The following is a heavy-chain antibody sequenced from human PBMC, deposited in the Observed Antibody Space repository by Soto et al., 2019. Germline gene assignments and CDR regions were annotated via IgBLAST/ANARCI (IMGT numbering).Heavy chain of an antibody. CDR2: IIPILGIA. J-gene: IGHJ5*02. CDR1: GGTFSSYT. D-gene: IGHD6-13*01. V-gene: IGHV1-69*02. Sequence: QVQLVQSGAEVKKPGSSVKVSCKASGGTFSSYTISWVRQAPGQGLEWMGRIIPILGIANYAQKFQGRVTITADKSTSTAYMELSSLRSEDTAVYYCARAPAAAGTGDWFDPWGQGTLVTVSS. CDR3: ARAPAAAGTGDWFDP.